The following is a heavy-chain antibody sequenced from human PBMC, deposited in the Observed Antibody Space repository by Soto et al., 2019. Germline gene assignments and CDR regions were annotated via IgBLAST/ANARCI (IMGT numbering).Heavy chain of an antibody. V-gene: IGHV3-74*01. CDR3: AREVYYYYSSGYYPNRYYYYYYGMDV. D-gene: IGHD3-22*01. Sequence: GGSLRLSCAASGFTFSSYWMHWVRQAPGKGLVWVSRINSNGSSTSYADSVKGRFTISRDNAKNTLYLQMNSLRAEDTAVYYCAREVYYYYSSGYYPNRYYYYYYGMDVWGQGTTVTVSS. J-gene: IGHJ6*02. CDR2: INSNGSST. CDR1: GFTFSSYW.